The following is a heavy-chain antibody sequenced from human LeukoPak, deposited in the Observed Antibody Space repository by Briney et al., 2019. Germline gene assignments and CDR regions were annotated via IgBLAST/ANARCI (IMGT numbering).Heavy chain of an antibody. CDR3: ARVHSSSWYEGFDY. CDR2: ISAYNGNT. D-gene: IGHD6-13*01. V-gene: IGHV1-18*01. CDR1: GYTFTSYG. Sequence: GASVKVSCKASGYTFTSYGISWVRQAPGQGLEWMGWISAYNGNTNYAQKLQGRATMTTDTSTSTAYMELRSLRSDDTAVYYCARVHSSSWYEGFDYWGQGTLVTVSS. J-gene: IGHJ4*02.